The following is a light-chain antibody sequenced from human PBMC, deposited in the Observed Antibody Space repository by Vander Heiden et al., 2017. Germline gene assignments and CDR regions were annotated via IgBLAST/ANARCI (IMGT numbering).Light chain of an antibody. J-gene: IGKJ1*01. CDR2: WAS. V-gene: IGKV4-1*01. Sequence: DFVMTQSPDSLAVSLGERATINCKSSQSVLYSSNNKNYLAWYQQKPGQPPKLLIYWASTRESGVPDRFSGSGSGTDFTLTISSLQAEDVAVYYCKQYYSTPRTFGQGTKVEIK. CDR3: KQYYSTPRT. CDR1: QSVLYSSNNKNY.